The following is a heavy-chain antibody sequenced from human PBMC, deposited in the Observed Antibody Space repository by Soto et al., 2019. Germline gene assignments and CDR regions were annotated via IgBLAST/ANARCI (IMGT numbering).Heavy chain of an antibody. Sequence: GSLRLSCTGSGFNFGDYGLSWVRQAPGKGLEWVTSIRSRLYGGAIEYAASVKGRFTFSRDDSESIAYLEMKRLKTEDTAVYYCTRDPYNSSPRSGSYYYALDVWGQGTTVTVSS. CDR1: GFNFGDYG. CDR2: IRSRLYGGAI. D-gene: IGHD3-22*01. CDR3: TRDPYNSSPRSGSYYYALDV. V-gene: IGHV3-49*04. J-gene: IGHJ6*02.